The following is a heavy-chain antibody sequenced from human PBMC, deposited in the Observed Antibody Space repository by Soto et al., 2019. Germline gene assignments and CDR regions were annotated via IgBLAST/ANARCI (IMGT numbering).Heavy chain of an antibody. CDR1: GGTFSSYT. CDR2: IIPILGIA. Sequence: QVQLVQSGAEVMKPGSSVKVSCKASGGTFSSYTISWVRQAPGQGLEWMGRIIPILGIANYAQKFQGRVTITADKSTSTAYMELSSLRSEDTAVYYCARDGAAGDDYWGQGTLVTVSS. CDR3: ARDGAAGDDY. V-gene: IGHV1-69*08. D-gene: IGHD6-13*01. J-gene: IGHJ4*02.